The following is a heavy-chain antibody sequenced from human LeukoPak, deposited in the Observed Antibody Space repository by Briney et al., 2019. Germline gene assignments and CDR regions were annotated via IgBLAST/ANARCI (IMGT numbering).Heavy chain of an antibody. CDR2: IHYNSGHS. CDR3: AKSLEGYFDY. Sequence: QPGRSLRLSCAASGFMFGDYAMHWARQAPGKGLEWVAGIHYNSGHSGYADSVKGRFTISRDNSKNTLYLQMNSLRAEDTAVYYCAKSLEGYFDYWGQGTLVTVSS. CDR1: GFMFGDYA. J-gene: IGHJ4*02. V-gene: IGHV3-9*01.